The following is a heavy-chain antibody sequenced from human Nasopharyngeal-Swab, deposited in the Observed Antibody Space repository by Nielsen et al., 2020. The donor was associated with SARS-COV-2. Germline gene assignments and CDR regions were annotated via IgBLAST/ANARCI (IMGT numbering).Heavy chain of an antibody. CDR1: GFTFSSYA. V-gene: IGHV3-30-3*01. Sequence: GESLKISCAASGFTFSSYAIHWVRQAPGKGLEWVAVISYDGSNKYYADSVKGRFTISRDNSKNTLYLQMNSLRAEDTALYYCARTDRGGSYFSQYYYYMDVWGTGTTVTVSS. D-gene: IGHD1-26*01. CDR3: ARTDRGGSYFSQYYYYMDV. CDR2: ISYDGSNK. J-gene: IGHJ6*03.